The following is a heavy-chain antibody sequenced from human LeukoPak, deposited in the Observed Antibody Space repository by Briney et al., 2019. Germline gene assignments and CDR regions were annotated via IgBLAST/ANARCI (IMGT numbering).Heavy chain of an antibody. J-gene: IGHJ6*02. V-gene: IGHV3-48*04. CDR2: ISSSSSTI. Sequence: GRSLRLSCAASGFTFSSYSMNWVRQAPGKGLEWVSYISSSSSTIYYADSVKGRFTISRDNAKNSLYLQMNSLRAEDTAVYYCARDPKPGRYYYYGMDVWGQGTTVTVSS. D-gene: IGHD1-14*01. CDR3: ARDPKPGRYYYYGMDV. CDR1: GFTFSSYS.